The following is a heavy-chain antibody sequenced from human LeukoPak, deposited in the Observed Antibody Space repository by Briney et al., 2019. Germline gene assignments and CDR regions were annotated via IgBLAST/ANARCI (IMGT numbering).Heavy chain of an antibody. CDR1: GYTFTSYD. D-gene: IGHD3-10*01. CDR2: MNPNSGNT. J-gene: IGHJ4*02. V-gene: IGHV1-8*01. Sequence: ASVKVSCKASGYTFTSYDINWVRQATGQGLEWMGWMNPNSGNTGYAQKFQGRVTMTRNTSISTAYMELSSLRSEDTAVYYCARGTDPRGLFDYWGQGTLVTVSS. CDR3: ARGTDPRGLFDY.